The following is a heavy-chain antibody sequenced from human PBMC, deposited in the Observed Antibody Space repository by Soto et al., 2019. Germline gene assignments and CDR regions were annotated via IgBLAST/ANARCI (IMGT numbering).Heavy chain of an antibody. CDR2: INHSGST. Sequence: SETLSLTCAVYGGSFSGYYWSWIRQPPGNGLEWIGEINHSGSTNYNPSLKSRVTISVDTSKNQFSLKLSSVTAADTAVYYCARGPSYYDILTGYYPHYFDYWGQGTLVTVS. J-gene: IGHJ4*02. CDR1: GGSFSGYY. V-gene: IGHV4-34*01. D-gene: IGHD3-9*01. CDR3: ARGPSYYDILTGYYPHYFDY.